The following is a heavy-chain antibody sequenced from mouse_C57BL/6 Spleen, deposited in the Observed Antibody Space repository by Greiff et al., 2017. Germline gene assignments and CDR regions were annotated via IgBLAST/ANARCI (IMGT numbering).Heavy chain of an antibody. D-gene: IGHD2-3*01. CDR2: INPSSGYT. Sequence: QVQLQQSGAELAKPGASVKLSCKASGYTFTSYWMHWVKQRPGQGLEWIGYINPSSGYTKYNQKFKDKATLTAGKSSSTAYMQLSSLTYEDSAVYYCASLIYDGYYRAYWGQGTLVTVSA. V-gene: IGHV1-7*01. CDR1: GYTFTSYW. J-gene: IGHJ3*01. CDR3: ASLIYDGYYRAY.